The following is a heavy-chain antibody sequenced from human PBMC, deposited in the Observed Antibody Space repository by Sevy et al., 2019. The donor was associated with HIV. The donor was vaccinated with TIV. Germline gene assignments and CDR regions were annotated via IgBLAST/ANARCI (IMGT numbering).Heavy chain of an antibody. CDR3: ARVLRGLLYFGELLIDGKNWFDP. D-gene: IGHD3-10*01. CDR1: GDSINSNNW. Sequence: SETLSLTCAVSGDSINSNNWWNWVRQPPGKGLEWIGEISHNGSATYNPSLKRRVTISVDKSKNQFSLKLSAVTAAATAVYYCARVLRGLLYFGELLIDGKNWFDPWGQGTLVTVSS. J-gene: IGHJ5*02. CDR2: ISHNGSA. V-gene: IGHV4-4*02.